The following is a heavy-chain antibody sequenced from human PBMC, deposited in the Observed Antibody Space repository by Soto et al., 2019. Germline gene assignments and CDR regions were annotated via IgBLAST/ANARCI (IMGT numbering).Heavy chain of an antibody. D-gene: IGHD3-10*01. CDR1: GYTFTSYG. CDR2: ISAYNGNT. V-gene: IGHV1-18*01. Sequence: QVQLVQSGAEVKKPGASVKVSCKASGYTFTSYGISWVRQAPGQGLEWMGWISAYNGNTNYAQKLQGRVTMTTDTTTSTADREPRSLRADDTAVYYCARGKGDGSGSYYGYWGQGTLVTVSS. J-gene: IGHJ4*02. CDR3: ARGKGDGSGSYYGY.